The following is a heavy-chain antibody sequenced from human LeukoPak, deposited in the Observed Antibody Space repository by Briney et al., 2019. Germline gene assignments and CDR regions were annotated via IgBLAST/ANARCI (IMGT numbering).Heavy chain of an antibody. CDR3: ARDSRGYFWSGPRFAY. V-gene: IGHV1-18*01. Sequence: GASVKVSCKASGYTFTRYGISWVRQAPGQGLEWMGWISAYNGNTKYAQKLQGRVTMTTDTSTSTAYMQLSRLRSDDPAVYYCARDSRGYFWSGPRFAYWGQGTLVTVSS. CDR1: GYTFTRYG. D-gene: IGHD3-3*01. J-gene: IGHJ4*02. CDR2: ISAYNGNT.